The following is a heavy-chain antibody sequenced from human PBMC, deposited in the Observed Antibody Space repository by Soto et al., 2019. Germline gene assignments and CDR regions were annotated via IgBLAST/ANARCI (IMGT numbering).Heavy chain of an antibody. Sequence: PSETLSLTCTVSGGSISSYYWSWIRQPAGKGLEWIGRIYTSGSTNYNPSLKSRVTMSVDTSKNQFSLKLSSVTAADTAVYYWARGYYYGSGSYYLDNHYYGMDVWGQGTTVTVSS. CDR3: ARGYYYGSGSYYLDNHYYGMDV. CDR2: IYTSGST. D-gene: IGHD3-10*01. CDR1: GGSISSYY. V-gene: IGHV4-4*07. J-gene: IGHJ6*02.